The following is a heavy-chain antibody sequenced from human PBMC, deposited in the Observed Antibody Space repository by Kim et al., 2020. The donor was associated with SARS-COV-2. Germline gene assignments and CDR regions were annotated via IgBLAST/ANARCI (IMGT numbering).Heavy chain of an antibody. CDR2: INHSGST. CDR3: AGGPGIVGAVGAFDI. Sequence: SETLSLTCAVYGGSFSGYYWSWIRQPPGKGLEWIGEINHSGSTNYNPSLKRRATISVDTSKNQFPLKLSSVTAADTAVYYCAGGPGIVGAVGAFDIWGQGTLGTVSS. D-gene: IGHD1-26*01. V-gene: IGHV4-34*01. J-gene: IGHJ3*02. CDR1: GGSFSGYY.